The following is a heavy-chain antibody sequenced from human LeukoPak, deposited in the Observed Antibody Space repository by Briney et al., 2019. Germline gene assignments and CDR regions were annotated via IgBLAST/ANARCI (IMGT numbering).Heavy chain of an antibody. CDR3: AELGITMIGGV. D-gene: IGHD3-10*02. CDR2: ISSSGSTI. Sequence: GGSLRFSCAASGYTFSSYEMNWVRQAPGKGLEWVSYISSSGSTIYYADSVKGRFTISRDNAKNSLYLQMNSLRAEDTAVYYCAELGITMIGGVWGKGTTVTISS. V-gene: IGHV3-48*03. CDR1: GYTFSSYE. J-gene: IGHJ6*04.